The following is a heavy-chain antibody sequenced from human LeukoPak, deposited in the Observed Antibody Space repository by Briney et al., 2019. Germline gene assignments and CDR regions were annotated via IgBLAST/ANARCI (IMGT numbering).Heavy chain of an antibody. V-gene: IGHV4-39*01. CDR2: INHSGST. CDR1: GGSISSSSYY. Sequence: PSETLSLTCTVSGGSISSSSYYWSWIRQPPGKGLEWIGEINHSGSTNYNPSLKSRVTISVDTSKNQFSLKLSSVTAADTAVYYCARQNYDSSVEFDYWGQGTLVTVSS. CDR3: ARQNYDSSVEFDY. J-gene: IGHJ4*02. D-gene: IGHD3-22*01.